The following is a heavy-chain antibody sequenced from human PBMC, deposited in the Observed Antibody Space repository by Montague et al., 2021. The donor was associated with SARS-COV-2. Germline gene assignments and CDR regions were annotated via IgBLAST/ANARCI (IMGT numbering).Heavy chain of an antibody. CDR2: INHRGST. CDR3: ASHPSVLLWFGELLSDRFDP. CDR1: GESFSGYY. D-gene: IGHD3-10*01. Sequence: SETLSLTCAVYGESFSGYYWTWIRQPPGKGLEWIGDINHRGSTKYNPSLKSRVTISVDTSKNQFSLKLSSVTAADTAVYCCASHPSVLLWFGELLSDRFDPWGQGTLVTVSS. J-gene: IGHJ5*02. V-gene: IGHV4-34*01.